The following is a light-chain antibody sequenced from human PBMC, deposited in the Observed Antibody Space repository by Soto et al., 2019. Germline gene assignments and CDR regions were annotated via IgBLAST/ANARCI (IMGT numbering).Light chain of an antibody. CDR2: DVS. CDR1: SSDVGGYNY. V-gene: IGLV2-14*01. CDR3: SSYTSSSVV. Sequence: HSALTQPASVSGSPGQSFTISCTGTSSDVGGYNYVSWYQQHPGKAPKLMIYDVSNRPSGVSNRFSGSKSGNTASLTISGLQAEDEADYYCSSYTSSSVVFGGGTKLTVL. J-gene: IGLJ2*01.